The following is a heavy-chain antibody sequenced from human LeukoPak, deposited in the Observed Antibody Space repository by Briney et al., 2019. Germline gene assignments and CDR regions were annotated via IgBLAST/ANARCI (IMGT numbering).Heavy chain of an antibody. CDR3: ARQPHTLDSYFDY. CDR1: GGSISTYY. Sequence: PSETLSLTCTVSGGSISTYYWNWIRQPPGKGLEWIGYVYYSGSTYYNPSLKSRVTISVDTSKNQFSLKLSSVTAADTAVYYCARQPHTLDSYFDYWGQGTLVTVSS. CDR2: VYYSGST. J-gene: IGHJ4*02. D-gene: IGHD1-1*01. V-gene: IGHV4-59*04.